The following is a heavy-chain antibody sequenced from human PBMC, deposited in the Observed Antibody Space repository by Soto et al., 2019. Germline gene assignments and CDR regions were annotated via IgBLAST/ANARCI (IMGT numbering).Heavy chain of an antibody. J-gene: IGHJ4*02. CDR2: ISSSSSYT. CDR3: AKTRSSTSSKTFDY. CDR1: GFTFSSYS. D-gene: IGHD2-2*01. V-gene: IGHV3-21*04. Sequence: PVGSLRLSCAASGFTFSSYSMNWVRQAPGKGLEWVSSISSSSSYTYYADSVKGRFTISRDNAKNSLYLQMNSLRAEDTAVYYCAKTRSSTSSKTFDYWGQGTLVTVSS.